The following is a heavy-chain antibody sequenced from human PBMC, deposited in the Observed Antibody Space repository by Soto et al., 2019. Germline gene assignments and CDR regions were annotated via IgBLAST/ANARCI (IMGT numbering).Heavy chain of an antibody. CDR3: ATVTYYYASGSYSDYYYYYMHV. D-gene: IGHD3-10*01. J-gene: IGHJ6*03. Sequence: ASVKVSCKVSGYTLTELSMHWVRQAPGKGLEGMGGFDPEDGETIYAQKFQGRVTMTEDTSTDTAYMELSSLRSEDTAVYYCATVTYYYASGSYSDYYYYYMHVWGKGPTVTVSS. V-gene: IGHV1-24*01. CDR2: FDPEDGET. CDR1: GYTLTELS.